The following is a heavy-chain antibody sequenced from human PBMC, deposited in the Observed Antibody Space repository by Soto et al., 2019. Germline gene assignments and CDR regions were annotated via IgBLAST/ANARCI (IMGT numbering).Heavy chain of an antibody. CDR2: IYYSGST. V-gene: IGHV4-39*01. D-gene: IGHD3-22*01. Sequence: SETLSLTCSVSGGSISSTCCYWDWIRQPPGKGLEWIGTIYYSGSTYYNPSLKTRVTISVDMSKSQFSLKLGSVTAADTAVYYCATYYDSSGYFHNWFDPWGQGTLVTVSS. CDR3: ATYYDSSGYFHNWFDP. CDR1: GGSISSTCCY. J-gene: IGHJ5*02.